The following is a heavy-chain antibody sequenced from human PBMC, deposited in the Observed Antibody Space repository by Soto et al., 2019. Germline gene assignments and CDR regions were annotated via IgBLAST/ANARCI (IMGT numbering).Heavy chain of an antibody. CDR1: GGTFSSYA. Sequence: SVKVSCKASGGTFSSYAISWVRQAPGQGLEWMGGIIPIFGTASYAQKFQGRVTITADESTSTAYMELSSLRSEDTAVYYCASEVYRAAAAIPYYYYGMDVWGQGTTVTVSS. J-gene: IGHJ6*02. D-gene: IGHD6-13*01. V-gene: IGHV1-69*13. CDR2: IIPIFGTA. CDR3: ASEVYRAAAAIPYYYYGMDV.